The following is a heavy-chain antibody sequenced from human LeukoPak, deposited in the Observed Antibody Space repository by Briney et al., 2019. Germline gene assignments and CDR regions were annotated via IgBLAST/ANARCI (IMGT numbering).Heavy chain of an antibody. J-gene: IGHJ6*03. CDR3: ARQAVVPAALTYYYYYYMDV. CDR1: GGSFSGYY. V-gene: IGHV4-34*01. D-gene: IGHD2-2*01. Sequence: SETLSLTCAVYGGSFSGYYWSWIRQPPGKGLEWIGEINHSGSTNYNPSLKSRVTISVDTSKNQFSLKLSSVTAADTAVYYCARQAVVPAALTYYYYYYMDVWGKGTTVAISS. CDR2: INHSGST.